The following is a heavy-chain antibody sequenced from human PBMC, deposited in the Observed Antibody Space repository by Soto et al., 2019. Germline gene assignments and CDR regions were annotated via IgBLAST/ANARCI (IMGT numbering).Heavy chain of an antibody. V-gene: IGHV3-48*03. CDR1: GFTFSSYE. CDR2: ISSSGSTI. D-gene: IGHD6-13*01. J-gene: IGHJ3*02. CDR3: ARDRVGGYSSSWYAFDI. Sequence: GGSLRLSCAASGFTFSSYEMNWVRQAPGKGLEWVSYISSSGSTIYYADSVKGRFTISRDNAKNSLYLQMNSLRAKDTAVYYCARDRVGGYSSSWYAFDIWGQGTMVTVSS.